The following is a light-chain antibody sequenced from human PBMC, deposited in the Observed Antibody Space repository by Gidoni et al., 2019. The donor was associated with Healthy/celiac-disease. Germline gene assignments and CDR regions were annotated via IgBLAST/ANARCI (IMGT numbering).Light chain of an antibody. V-gene: IGLV2-14*01. CDR2: EVS. CDR1: SSDVGGYNY. Sequence: QSALTQPASVSGPPGQPITISCTGTSSDVGGYNYVSWYQQHPGKAPKLMIYEVSNRPSGVSNRFSGSKSGNTASLTISGLQAEDEADYYCSSYTSSSTRVFGTGTKVTVL. CDR3: SSYTSSSTRV. J-gene: IGLJ1*01.